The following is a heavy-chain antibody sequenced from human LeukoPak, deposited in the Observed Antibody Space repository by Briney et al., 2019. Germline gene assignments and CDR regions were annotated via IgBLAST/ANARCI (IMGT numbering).Heavy chain of an antibody. CDR2: INPNSGGT. D-gene: IGHD3-10*01. Sequence: GASVKVSCKASGGTFSSYAISWVRQAPGQGLEWMGWINPNSGGTNYAQNFQGRVTMTRDTSISTAYMELSRLRSDDTAVYYCARDWDLYGSGSYYNDYWGQGTLVTVSS. V-gene: IGHV1-2*02. CDR1: GGTFSSYA. CDR3: ARDWDLYGSGSYYNDY. J-gene: IGHJ4*02.